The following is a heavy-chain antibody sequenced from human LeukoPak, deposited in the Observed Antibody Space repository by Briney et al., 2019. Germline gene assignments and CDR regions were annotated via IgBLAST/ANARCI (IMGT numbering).Heavy chain of an antibody. CDR1: GFTFSSYA. D-gene: IGHD4-17*01. Sequence: GGSLRLSCAASGFTFSSYAMHWVHQAPGKGLEWVAFIRYDGRNKYYADSVKGRFTISRDNSKNTLCLQMNSLRAEDTAVYYCAKEIWPTVTTPGHTHFDYWGQGTLVTVSS. CDR3: AKEIWPTVTTPGHTHFDY. V-gene: IGHV3-30*02. J-gene: IGHJ4*02. CDR2: IRYDGRNK.